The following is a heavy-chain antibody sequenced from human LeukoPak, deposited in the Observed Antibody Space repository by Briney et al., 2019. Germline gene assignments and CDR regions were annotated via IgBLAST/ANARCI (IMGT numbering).Heavy chain of an antibody. CDR3: ARDRGFDAFDI. J-gene: IGHJ3*02. CDR1: GGSISSGDYY. CDR2: IYYSGST. D-gene: IGHD3-22*01. Sequence: SQTLSLTCTVSGGSISSGDYYWSWIRQPPGKGLEWIGYIYYSGSTNYNPSLKSRVTISVDTSKNQFSLKLSSVTAADTAVYYCARDRGFDAFDIWGQGTMVTVSS. V-gene: IGHV4-30-4*01.